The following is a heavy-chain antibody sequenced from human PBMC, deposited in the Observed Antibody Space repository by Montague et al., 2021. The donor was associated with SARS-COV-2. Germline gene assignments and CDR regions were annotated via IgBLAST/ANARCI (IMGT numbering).Heavy chain of an antibody. V-gene: IGHV4/OR15-8*01. CDR3: SRTGWGSSALDD. D-gene: IGHD3-16*01. CDR1: GGSISTNNW. J-gene: IGHJ4*02. CDR2: VYHSGRY. Sequence: SETLSLTCAVSGGSISTNNWWTWVRQSPGKGLEWVGEVYHSGRYNYKPSLRSRVTMSVDKTKNQFSLKMTSLTAADTAVYYCSRTGWGSSALDDWGQGTSVTVSS.